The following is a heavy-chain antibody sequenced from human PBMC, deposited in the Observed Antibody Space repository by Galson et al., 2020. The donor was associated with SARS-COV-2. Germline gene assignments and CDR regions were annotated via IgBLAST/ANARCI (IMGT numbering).Heavy chain of an antibody. Sequence: GGSLRLSCAASGFSLSDFYMSWTRQAPGKGLEWLSYIGRGGSPTFYADPAKGRFTVFRDNTKNLLYLQLNSLRVEDTAVYYCGRDLAPGRMDVWGQGTTVTVSS. CDR2: IGRGGSPT. V-gene: IGHV3-11*01. CDR1: GFSLSDFY. CDR3: GRDLAPGRMDV. J-gene: IGHJ6*02.